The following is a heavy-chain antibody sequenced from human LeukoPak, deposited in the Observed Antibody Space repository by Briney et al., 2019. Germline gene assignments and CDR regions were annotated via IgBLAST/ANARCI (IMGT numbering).Heavy chain of an antibody. Sequence: PGGSLRLSCAASGFTFSSYGMSWVRQAPGKGLEWVSAISGSGGSTYYADSVKGRFTISRDNSKNTLYLQMNSLRAEDTAVYYCAKDGAPKAGANYYDSSGYHSGGQGTLVTVSS. CDR1: GFTFSSYG. CDR2: ISGSGGST. V-gene: IGHV3-23*01. J-gene: IGHJ5*01. CDR3: AKDGAPKAGANYYDSSGYHS. D-gene: IGHD3-22*01.